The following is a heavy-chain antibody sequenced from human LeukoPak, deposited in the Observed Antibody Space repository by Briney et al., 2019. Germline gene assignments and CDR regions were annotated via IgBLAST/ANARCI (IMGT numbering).Heavy chain of an antibody. D-gene: IGHD1-7*01. V-gene: IGHV4-4*07. CDR3: ARDHPPGNYRWGNWFDP. Sequence: PSETLSLTCTVSGDSISSYYWNWIRQPAGKGLEWIGRVYTSGSTNYNPSLKSRVTMSVDTSKNQFSLKLSSVTAADPAVYYCARDHPPGNYRWGNWFDPWGQGTLATVSS. CDR1: GDSISSYY. J-gene: IGHJ5*02. CDR2: VYTSGST.